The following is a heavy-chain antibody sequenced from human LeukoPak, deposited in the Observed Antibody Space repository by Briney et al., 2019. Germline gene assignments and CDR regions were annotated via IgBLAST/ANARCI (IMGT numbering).Heavy chain of an antibody. J-gene: IGHJ3*01. CDR3: ARSSYSSSSSV. CDR2: INSDGSEG. V-gene: IGHV3-7*03. D-gene: IGHD6-6*01. Sequence: GGSLRLSCAVSGFTFSGFWMSWSRQAPGKGLERVASINSDGSEGYYADVVKGRFTISRDNAKNSLYLQVNSLRAEDTAVYYCARSSYSSSSSVWGQGTMVTISS. CDR1: GFTFSGFW.